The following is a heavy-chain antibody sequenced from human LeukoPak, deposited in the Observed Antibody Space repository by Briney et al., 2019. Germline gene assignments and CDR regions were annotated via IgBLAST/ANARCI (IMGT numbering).Heavy chain of an antibody. D-gene: IGHD1-26*01. CDR3: ARGRGGDGGVGATAN. J-gene: IGHJ4*02. V-gene: IGHV1-69*05. CDR1: GGTFSSYA. Sequence: SVKVSCKASGGTFSSYAISWVRQAPGQGLEWMGGIIPIPGTANYAQKFQGRVTITTDESTSTAYMELSSLRSEDTAVYYCARGRGGDGGVGATANWGQGTLVTVSS. CDR2: IIPIPGTA.